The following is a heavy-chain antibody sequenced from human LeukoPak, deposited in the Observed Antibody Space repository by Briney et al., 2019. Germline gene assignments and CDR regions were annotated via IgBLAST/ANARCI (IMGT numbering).Heavy chain of an antibody. J-gene: IGHJ4*02. Sequence: GGSLRLSCAAARFTFSSYAMSWVRQAPGNVLELVSAISGSGGSTYYADSVKGRFTISRDNSKNTLYLQMNSLRAEDTAVYYCAKAQYYGSGSSRFDYWGQGTLVTVSS. V-gene: IGHV3-23*01. D-gene: IGHD3-10*01. CDR3: AKAQYYGSGSSRFDY. CDR1: RFTFSSYA. CDR2: ISGSGGST.